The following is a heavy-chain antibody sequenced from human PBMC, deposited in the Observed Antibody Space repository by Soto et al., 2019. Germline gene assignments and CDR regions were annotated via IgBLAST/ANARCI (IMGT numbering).Heavy chain of an antibody. CDR1: GFTFSAYG. CDR2: ISYDGSNK. V-gene: IGHV3-30*18. J-gene: IGHJ4*02. Sequence: QVQLVESGGGVVQPGRSLRLSCAGSGFTFSAYGMDWVRQAPGKGLEWVAVISYDGSNKYYADSVKGRFTISRDNSKNTLYLQMNSLRVEDTAVYYCAKDRMGAGVRGYFDYWGQGTLVTVSS. CDR3: AKDRMGAGVRGYFDY. D-gene: IGHD3-10*01.